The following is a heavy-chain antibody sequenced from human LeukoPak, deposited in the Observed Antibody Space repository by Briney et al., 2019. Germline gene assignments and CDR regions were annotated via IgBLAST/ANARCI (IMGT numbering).Heavy chain of an antibody. CDR2: IYHSGNT. D-gene: IGHD2/OR15-2a*01. CDR3: ARQISDYYYYYMDV. CDR1: GGSISSSSNY. V-gene: IGHV4-39*01. Sequence: PSETLSLTCTVSGGSISSSSNYWGWIRQPPGKGLDWIGNIYHSGNTYYNPSLKSRVTISADTSKNQFSLKLNSVTAADTATYYCARQISDYYYYYMDVWGEGITVTVSS. J-gene: IGHJ6*03.